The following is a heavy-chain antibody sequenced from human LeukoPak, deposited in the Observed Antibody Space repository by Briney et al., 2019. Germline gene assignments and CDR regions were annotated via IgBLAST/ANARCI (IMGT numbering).Heavy chain of an antibody. CDR3: GKTTAGYSSGQKPAWPVDY. CDR1: GFTFGSFA. J-gene: IGHJ4*02. V-gene: IGHV3-23*01. CDR2: IFGSGGSP. Sequence: GGSLRLSCEASGFTFGSFAMYWVCQAPGKGLDWIAGIFGSGGSPHYADSVKGRFTTSRDNSKNTVYLQINSLRAEDTAVYYCGKTTAGYSSGQKPAWPVDYWGQGTLVTVSS. D-gene: IGHD5-18*01.